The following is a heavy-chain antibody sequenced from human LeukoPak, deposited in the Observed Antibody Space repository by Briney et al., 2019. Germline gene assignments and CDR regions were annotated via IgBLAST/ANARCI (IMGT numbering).Heavy chain of an antibody. Sequence: SETLSLTRTVSGCSISSSSYYWGWIRQPPGKGLEWIGSIYYSGSTYYNPSLKSRVTISVDTSKNQFSLKLSSVTSADTAVYYCARPLHSSGWKYNWFDPWGQGTLVTVSS. CDR2: IYYSGST. D-gene: IGHD6-19*01. CDR1: GCSISSSSYY. CDR3: ARPLHSSGWKYNWFDP. V-gene: IGHV4-39*01. J-gene: IGHJ5*02.